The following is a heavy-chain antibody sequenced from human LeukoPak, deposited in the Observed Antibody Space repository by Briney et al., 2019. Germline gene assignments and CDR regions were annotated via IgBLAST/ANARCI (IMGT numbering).Heavy chain of an antibody. Sequence: SETLSLTCTVSGGSISSYYWSWIRQPAGKGLEWIGRIYTSGSTNYNPSLKSRVTMSVDTSKNQFSLKLSSVTAADPAVYYCAGMYYDILTGQSDYWGQGTLVTVSS. CDR3: AGMYYDILTGQSDY. D-gene: IGHD3-9*01. J-gene: IGHJ4*02. V-gene: IGHV4-4*07. CDR2: IYTSGST. CDR1: GGSISSYY.